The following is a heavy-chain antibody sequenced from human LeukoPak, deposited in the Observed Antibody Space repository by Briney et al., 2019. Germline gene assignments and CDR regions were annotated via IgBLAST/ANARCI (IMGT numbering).Heavy chain of an antibody. CDR3: ARDSSGIFRGGAFDI. V-gene: IGHV3-21*01. CDR2: ISSSSSYI. Sequence: GGSLGLSCAASGFTFSSYSMNWVRQAPGKGLEWVSSISSSSSYIYYADSVKGRLTISRDNAKNSLYLQVNSLRAEDTAVYYCARDSSGIFRGGAFDIWGQGTMVTVSS. CDR1: GFTFSSYS. D-gene: IGHD3-3*01. J-gene: IGHJ3*02.